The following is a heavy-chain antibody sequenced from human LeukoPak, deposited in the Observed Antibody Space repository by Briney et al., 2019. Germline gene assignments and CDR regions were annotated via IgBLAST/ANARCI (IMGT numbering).Heavy chain of an antibody. CDR3: VRRGDGSGNYYTFDY. V-gene: IGHV5-51*01. CDR2: IYPGDSDT. J-gene: IGHJ4*02. Sequence: GESLKISCKGSGYSFTTYWIGWVRQMPGKGLEWMGIIYPGDSDTTYSPSFQGQVTISADKSISTAYLQWSSLKASDTAMYFCVRRGDGSGNYYTFDYWGQGTLVTVSS. CDR1: GYSFTTYW. D-gene: IGHD3-10*01.